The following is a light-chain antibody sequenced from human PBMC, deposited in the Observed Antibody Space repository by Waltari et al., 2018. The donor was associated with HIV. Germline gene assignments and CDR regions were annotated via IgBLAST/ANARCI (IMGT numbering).Light chain of an antibody. Sequence: QSALTQPPSASGSPGQSVTISCTGTSSDVGRYDYVSWYQQHPGKAPKLLIFEVNKRPAGVPDRFSGSKSGHTASLTVSGLQAEDEAEYSCSSYAGINPVVFGGGTKLTVL. CDR3: SSYAGINPVV. J-gene: IGLJ2*01. V-gene: IGLV2-8*01. CDR2: EVN. CDR1: SSDVGRYDY.